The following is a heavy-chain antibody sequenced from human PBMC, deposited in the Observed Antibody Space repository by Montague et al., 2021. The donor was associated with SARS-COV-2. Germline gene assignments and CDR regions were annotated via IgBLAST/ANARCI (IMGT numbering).Heavy chain of an antibody. V-gene: IGHV4-59*08. CDR2: IYYTGST. Sequence: SETLSLTCTVSGSSISSYYWSWIRQPPGKGLEWIGYIYYTGSTNYNPSLRSRVTISVDTSKKQFSLKLNSVTAADTAVYYCASRYDSSGYYVFWGQGTLVTVSS. CDR1: GSSISSYY. CDR3: ASRYDSSGYYVF. D-gene: IGHD3-22*01. J-gene: IGHJ4*02.